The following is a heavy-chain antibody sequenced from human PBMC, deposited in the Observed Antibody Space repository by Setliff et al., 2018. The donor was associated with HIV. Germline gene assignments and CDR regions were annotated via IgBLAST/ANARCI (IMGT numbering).Heavy chain of an antibody. Sequence: ASVKVSCKASGYNFTSYPMHWVRQAPGQGLEWMGVINTSGGSAGYAEKFRGRVTMTRDTSTSTVYMYLRNLRSEDTAVYYCARNQGDSSGWCAGDYWGHGTLVTVSS. CDR3: ARNQGDSSGWCAGDY. J-gene: IGHJ4*01. D-gene: IGHD6-19*01. CDR2: INTSGGSA. V-gene: IGHV1-46*01. CDR1: GYNFTSYP.